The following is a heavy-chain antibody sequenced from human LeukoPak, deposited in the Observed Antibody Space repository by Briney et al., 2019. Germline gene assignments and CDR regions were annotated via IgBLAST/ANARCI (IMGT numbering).Heavy chain of an antibody. Sequence: SQTLSLTCTVSGGSISSGSHYWSWIRQPAGKGLEWIGRIYTSGSTNSNSSLKSRVTISVDTSKNQFSLKLSSVTAADTAVYYCARDSLIVVVPAAIWESGWFDPWGQGTLVTVSS. CDR1: GGSISSGSHY. CDR3: ARDSLIVVVPAAIWESGWFDP. CDR2: IYTSGST. J-gene: IGHJ5*02. V-gene: IGHV4-61*02. D-gene: IGHD2-2*02.